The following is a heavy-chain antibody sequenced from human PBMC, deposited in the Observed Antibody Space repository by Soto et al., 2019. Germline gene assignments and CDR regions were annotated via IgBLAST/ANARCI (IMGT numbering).Heavy chain of an antibody. Sequence: PSETLSLTCTVSGDSVTNYFWSWMRQPPWKGLEWIGHIYHGGRTNYSPSLRSRVTMSLDSSKNQFSLNLSSVTAADTAVYFCARDPGYCTNGVCPIFDFWGQGLLVTVSS. V-gene: IGHV4-59*02. D-gene: IGHD2-8*01. CDR2: IYHGGRT. CDR3: ARDPGYCTNGVCPIFDF. J-gene: IGHJ4*02. CDR1: GDSVTNYF.